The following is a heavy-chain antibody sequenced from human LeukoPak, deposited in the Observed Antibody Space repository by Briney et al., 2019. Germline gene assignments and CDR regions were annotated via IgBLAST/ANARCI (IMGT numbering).Heavy chain of an antibody. CDR2: IGGRGGST. V-gene: IGHV3-23*01. Sequence: GGTLRLSCAASGFIFSDYGMSWVRQAPGKGLEWVSTIGGRGGSTYYADSVKGRFTISRDNSKNTLYLQMNSLRSEDTAVYYCARVPRSSGYRHFDYWGQGTLVTVSS. J-gene: IGHJ4*02. CDR1: GFIFSDYG. D-gene: IGHD3-22*01. CDR3: ARVPRSSGYRHFDY.